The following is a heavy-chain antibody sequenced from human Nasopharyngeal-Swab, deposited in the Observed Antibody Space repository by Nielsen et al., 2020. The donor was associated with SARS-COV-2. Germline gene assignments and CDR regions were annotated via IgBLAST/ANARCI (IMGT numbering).Heavy chain of an antibody. CDR1: CGSISRGFYS. CDR3: ARKYCNGDCYFDY. D-gene: IGHD2-21*02. J-gene: IGHJ4*02. Sequence: SETLSPTLAVSCGSISRGFYSRSWDPPPPGKGPGGVGYIYHSGNTYYNPSLKSRVTISVDRSKNQFSLRLSSVTAADTAVYYCARKYCNGDCYFDYWGQGTLVTVSS. CDR2: IYHSGNT. V-gene: IGHV4-30-2*01.